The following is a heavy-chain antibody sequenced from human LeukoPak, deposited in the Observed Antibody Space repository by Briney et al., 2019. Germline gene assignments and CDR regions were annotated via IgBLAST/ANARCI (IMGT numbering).Heavy chain of an antibody. D-gene: IGHD5-12*01. J-gene: IGHJ4*02. Sequence: SETLSLTCAVNGWSFSGYYWSWIRQPPGKGLEWIGEINHSGATNYNPSLKSRVTISVDTSKNLFSLKLSSVTAADTAVYYCASSRVYSGSWYYYFDNWGQGTLVTVSS. V-gene: IGHV4-34*01. CDR3: ASSRVYSGSWYYYFDN. CDR1: GWSFSGYY. CDR2: INHSGAT.